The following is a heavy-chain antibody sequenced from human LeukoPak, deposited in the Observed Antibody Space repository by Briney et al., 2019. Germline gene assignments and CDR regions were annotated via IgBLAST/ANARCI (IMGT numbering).Heavy chain of an antibody. CDR3: ARIYSSSSSRGAFDI. D-gene: IGHD6-6*01. J-gene: IGHJ3*02. V-gene: IGHV3-23*01. CDR1: GFTFSSYG. CDR2: ISGSGGST. Sequence: GGSLRLSCAASGFTFSSYGMSWVRQAPGKGLEWVSAISGSGGSTYYADSVKGRFTISRDNAKNSLYLQMNSLRAEDTAVYYCARIYSSSSSRGAFDIWGQGTMVTVSS.